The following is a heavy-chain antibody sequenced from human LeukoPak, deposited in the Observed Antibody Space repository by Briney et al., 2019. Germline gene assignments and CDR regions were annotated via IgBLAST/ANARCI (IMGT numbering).Heavy chain of an antibody. CDR3: ARGDGSPLRWFGQAIDY. V-gene: IGHV1-8*03. CDR2: MNPNSGNT. Sequence: GASVTVSCKASGYTFTSYDINWVRQATGQGLEWMGWMNPNSGNTGYAQKFQGRVTITRNTSISTAYMELSSLRSEDTAVYYCARGDGSPLRWFGQAIDYWGQGTLVTVSS. CDR1: GYTFTSYD. D-gene: IGHD3-10*01. J-gene: IGHJ4*02.